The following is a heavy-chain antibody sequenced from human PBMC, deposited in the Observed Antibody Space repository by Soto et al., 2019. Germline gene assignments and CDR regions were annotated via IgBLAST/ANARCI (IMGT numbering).Heavy chain of an antibody. J-gene: IGHJ4*02. CDR1: GFTFSSYA. V-gene: IGHV3-23*01. Sequence: EVQLLESGGGLVQPGGSLRLSCAASGFTFSSYAMSWVRQAPGKGLEWVSAISGSGGSTYYADSVKGRFTLSRDNSKNTLYLQMISLGADDSALYYGAKEGGTVNTRADYWGQGHLVTVSS. D-gene: IGHD4-17*01. CDR2: ISGSGGST. CDR3: AKEGGTVNTRADY.